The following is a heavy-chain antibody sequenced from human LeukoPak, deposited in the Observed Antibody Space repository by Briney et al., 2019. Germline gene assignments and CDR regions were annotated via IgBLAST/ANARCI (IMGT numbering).Heavy chain of an antibody. V-gene: IGHV3-30*18. J-gene: IGHJ6*02. CDR3: AKNYGDYLGDYYYGMDV. CDR1: GFTFSSYG. Sequence: GGSLRLSCAASGFTFSSYGMPWVRQAPGKGLEWVAVISYDGSNKYYADSVKGRFTISRDNSKNTLYLQMNSLRAEDTAVYYCAKNYGDYLGDYYYGMDVWGQGTTVTVSS. CDR2: ISYDGSNK. D-gene: IGHD4-17*01.